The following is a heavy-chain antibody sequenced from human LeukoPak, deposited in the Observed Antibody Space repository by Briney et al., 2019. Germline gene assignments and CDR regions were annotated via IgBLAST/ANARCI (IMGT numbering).Heavy chain of an antibody. CDR1: GYTFTSYG. D-gene: IGHD3-10*01. Sequence: GASVKVSCKASGYTFTSYGISWVRQAPGQGLEWMGWINTYNGNTNYAQKLQGRVTMTTDTSTSTAYMELRSLRSDDTAVYYCARDPNYYGSGSYYNVGFFVLWGQGTLVTVSS. J-gene: IGHJ4*02. CDR3: ARDPNYYGSGSYYNVGFFVL. V-gene: IGHV1-18*01. CDR2: INTYNGNT.